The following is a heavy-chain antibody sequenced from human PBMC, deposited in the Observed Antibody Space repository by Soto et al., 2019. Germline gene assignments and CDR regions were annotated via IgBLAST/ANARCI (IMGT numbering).Heavy chain of an antibody. CDR3: ATEGGYPGSNVYGAH. Sequence: EVQLVESGGGLVEPGGSIRLSCVASGFTFTKAYMTWVRQAPGKGLEWVGRIKGSHAGGTTDYATSVKGRYTISRDDSKNSMYLQMNSLKTEGTSVYYCATEGGYPGSNVYGAHGGQGTLVTVSS. D-gene: IGHD1-26*01. CDR1: GFTFTKAY. J-gene: IGHJ4*02. V-gene: IGHV3-15*01. CDR2: IKGSHAGGTT.